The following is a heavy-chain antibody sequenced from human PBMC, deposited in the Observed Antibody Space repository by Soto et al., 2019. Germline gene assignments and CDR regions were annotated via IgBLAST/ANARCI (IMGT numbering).Heavy chain of an antibody. D-gene: IGHD6-13*01. CDR3: ARDHSSSYNWFDH. CDR2: LNSDGSST. V-gene: IGHV3-74*01. J-gene: IGHJ5*02. Sequence: EVQLVESGGGLVQPGGSLRLSCAASGFTFSNYWMHWVRQTPGKGLVWVSRLNSDGSSTSYADSVKGRFTISRDNAKNTLYLEMNSRRAEDTAVYYCARDHSSSYNWFDHWGQGILVTVSS. CDR1: GFTFSNYW.